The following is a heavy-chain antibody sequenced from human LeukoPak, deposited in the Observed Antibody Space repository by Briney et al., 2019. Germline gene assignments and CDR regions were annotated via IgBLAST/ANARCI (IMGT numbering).Heavy chain of an antibody. Sequence: GGSLRLSCAASGFSLSIFGIHWVRQAPGKGLEWVAFIRDDERDKLYAGSVKGRFTISRDNSKNTLHLQMNSLRDEDTALYYCATSVWGSDLWSGPWGQGTLVNVSS. J-gene: IGHJ5*02. V-gene: IGHV3-30*02. CDR3: ATSVWGSDLWSGP. CDR1: GFSLSIFG. CDR2: IRDDERDK. D-gene: IGHD3-3*01.